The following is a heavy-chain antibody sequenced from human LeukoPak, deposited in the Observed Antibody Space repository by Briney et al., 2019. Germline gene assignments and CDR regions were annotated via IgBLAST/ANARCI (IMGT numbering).Heavy chain of an antibody. Sequence: PGVSLRLSCAASGFTFSSYAMSWYRQAPGKGLDLVSAISRSRGSTYYADSVKVRFTISRDNSETTLYLQIHRLSAQDTAVYHSPKRPVPAATHAIDYCAHATLLTAPS. J-gene: IGHJ4*01. CDR1: GFTFSSYA. CDR3: PKRPVPAATHAIDY. V-gene: IGHV3-23*01. CDR2: ISRSRGST. D-gene: IGHD2-2*01.